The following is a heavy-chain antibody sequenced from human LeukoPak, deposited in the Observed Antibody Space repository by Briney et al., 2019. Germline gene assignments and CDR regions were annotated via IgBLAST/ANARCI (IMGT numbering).Heavy chain of an antibody. CDR1: GFTFSSYA. CDR2: ISGSGGST. D-gene: IGHD1-26*01. Sequence: GGSLRLSCAASGFTFSSYAMSWVRQAPGKGLEWVSAISGSGGSTYYADSVKGRFTISRDNSKNTLYLQMNSLRAEDTAVYYCAITWELLPAEYFQHWGQGTLVTVSS. CDR3: AITWELLPAEYFQH. J-gene: IGHJ1*01. V-gene: IGHV3-23*01.